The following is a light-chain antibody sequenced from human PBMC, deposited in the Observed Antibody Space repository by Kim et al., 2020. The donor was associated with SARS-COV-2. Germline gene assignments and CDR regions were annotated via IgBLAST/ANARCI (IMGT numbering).Light chain of an antibody. CDR1: TSNIGSNT. CDR2: TSD. V-gene: IGLV1-44*01. Sequence: TQPPSASGTPGQTVTISCSGSTSNIGSNTVNWYRHLPGTAPKLLIYTSDQRPSGVPDRFSGSKSGTSATLAISGLQSEDEADYYCAAWDDSLNGVVFGGGTQLTVL. J-gene: IGLJ2*01. CDR3: AAWDDSLNGVV.